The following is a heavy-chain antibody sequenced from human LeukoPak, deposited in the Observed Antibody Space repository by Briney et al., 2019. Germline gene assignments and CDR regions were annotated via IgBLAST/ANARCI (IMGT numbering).Heavy chain of an antibody. D-gene: IGHD6-6*01. CDR1: GGSINGYY. CDR2: IYSSGTT. J-gene: IGHJ4*02. Sequence: SETLSPTCTVSGGSINGYYWNWIRQPPGKALELIGFIYSSGTTNYNPSLKSRVTISLDTSNKQFSLRLTSVTAADTAVYFCARVASRSISSRCFDHWGQGTLVTVSS. V-gene: IGHV4-4*08. CDR3: ARVASRSISSRCFDH.